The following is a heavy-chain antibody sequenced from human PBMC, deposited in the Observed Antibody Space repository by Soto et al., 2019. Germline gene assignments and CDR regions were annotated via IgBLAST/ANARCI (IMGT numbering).Heavy chain of an antibody. J-gene: IGHJ6*02. CDR2: ISSGGKTI. Sequence: LRLSCEASGFTFSSFEMNWVRQAPGTGLEWISYISSGGKTIYYADSVKGRFTISRDDAKNSLYLQLYSLRPEDTAIYYCARLHFDYYYGMDVWGQGTTVTVSS. CDR3: ARLHFDYYYGMDV. D-gene: IGHD3-3*02. CDR1: GFTFSSFE. V-gene: IGHV3-48*03.